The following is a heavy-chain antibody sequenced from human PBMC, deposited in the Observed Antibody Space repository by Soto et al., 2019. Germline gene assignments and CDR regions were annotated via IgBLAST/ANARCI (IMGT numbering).Heavy chain of an antibody. J-gene: IGHJ4*02. V-gene: IGHV3-30*18. D-gene: IGHD1-20*01. CDR2: ISYDGSHT. CDR3: AKGRDNWNPGVCLN. Sequence: QVQLVESGGGVVQPGRSLRLSCAVSGFTFSIYGMLWVRQAPGKGLEWVALISYDGSHTDYADSVKGRFTISRDDSNNTLYLQMNRLRVEDTAVYYCAKGRDNWNPGVCLNWGQGTMVTVSS. CDR1: GFTFSIYG.